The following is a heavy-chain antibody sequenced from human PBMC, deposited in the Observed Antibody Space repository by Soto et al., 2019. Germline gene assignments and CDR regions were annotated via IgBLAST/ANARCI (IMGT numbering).Heavy chain of an antibody. D-gene: IGHD3-22*01. CDR3: AIDSSSYYPDY. CDR2: ISTTTSAM. CDR1: GFTFSDYY. J-gene: IGHJ4*02. Sequence: GGSLRLSCSASGFTFSDYYMSWVRQAPGKGLEWVSSISTTTSAMFYADSVRGRFTISRDNARKSLFLQMNSLRAEDTAVYYCAIDSSSYYPDYWGQGA. V-gene: IGHV3-48*01.